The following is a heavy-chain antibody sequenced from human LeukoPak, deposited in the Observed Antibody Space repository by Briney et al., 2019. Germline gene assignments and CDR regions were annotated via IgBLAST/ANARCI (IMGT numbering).Heavy chain of an antibody. V-gene: IGHV3-21*01. CDR1: GFTFSRYS. J-gene: IGHJ4*02. Sequence: PGGSLRLSCAASGFTFSRYSMNWVRQAPGKGLEWVASISSTSTFIYSADSVKGRFTISRDTAKNSLFLQMNSLRAGDTAVYYCARGGGDCWGQGTLVTVSS. CDR2: ISSTSTFI. CDR3: ARGGGDC. D-gene: IGHD3-16*01.